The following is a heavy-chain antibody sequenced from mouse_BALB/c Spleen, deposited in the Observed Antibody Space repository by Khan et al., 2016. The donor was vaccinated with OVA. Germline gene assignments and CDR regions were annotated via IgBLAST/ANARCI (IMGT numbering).Heavy chain of an antibody. V-gene: IGHV9-1*02. CDR2: INTYTGEP. CDR1: GYTFTNYG. J-gene: IGHJ1*01. Sequence: QIQLVQSGPELKKPGETVKISCKASGYTFTNYGMNWVKQAPGKGLMWMGWINTYTGEPTYNNDFKGRFAFSLATSASTAFLKINNLNNEDMATYFCASGASYRYIEVWGAGTTVTVSS. CDR3: ASGASYRYIEV.